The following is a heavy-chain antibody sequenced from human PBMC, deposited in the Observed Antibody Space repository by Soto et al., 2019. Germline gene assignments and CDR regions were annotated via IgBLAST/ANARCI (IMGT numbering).Heavy chain of an antibody. V-gene: IGHV4-39*01. Sequence: PSETLSLTCTVSVGSISSSSYYWGWIRQPPGKGLEWIGSIYYSGSTYYNPSLKSRVTISVDTSKNQFSLKLSSVTAADTAVYYCARRGITMVRGVITGMDVWGQGTTVTVSS. J-gene: IGHJ6*02. CDR2: IYYSGST. CDR3: ARRGITMVRGVITGMDV. D-gene: IGHD3-10*01. CDR1: VGSISSSSYY.